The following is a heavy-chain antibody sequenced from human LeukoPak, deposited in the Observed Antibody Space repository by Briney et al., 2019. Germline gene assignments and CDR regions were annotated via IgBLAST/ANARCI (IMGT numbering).Heavy chain of an antibody. D-gene: IGHD1-1*01. CDR2: INHSGST. Sequence: SETLSLTCAVYGGSFSGYYWSWIRQPPGKGLEWIGEINHSGSTNYNPPLKSRVTISVDTSKNQFSLKLSSVTAADTAVYYCATRGKRALRPYYMDVWGKGTTVTVSS. J-gene: IGHJ6*03. CDR1: GGSFSGYY. CDR3: ATRGKRALRPYYMDV. V-gene: IGHV4-34*01.